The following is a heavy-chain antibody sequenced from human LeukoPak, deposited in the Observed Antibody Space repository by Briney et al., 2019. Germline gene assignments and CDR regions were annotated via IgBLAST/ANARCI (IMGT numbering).Heavy chain of an antibody. CDR3: ARTKRGLAMSAVVPRDFHYMDV. V-gene: IGHV5-51*01. D-gene: IGHD3-22*01. CDR1: GYFFTNFW. Sequence: GESLKISCETSGYFFTNFWIVWVRQMPGKGLEWMGIIYPGDSNTTYSPSFQGQVTISADKSSRTAYQQWSNLKASDSAMYLCARTKRGLAMSAVVPRDFHYMDVWGKGTTVTVSS. CDR2: IYPGDSNT. J-gene: IGHJ6*03.